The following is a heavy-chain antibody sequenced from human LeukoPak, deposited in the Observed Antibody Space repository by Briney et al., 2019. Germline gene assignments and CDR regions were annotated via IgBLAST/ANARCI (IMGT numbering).Heavy chain of an antibody. V-gene: IGHV3-74*01. Sequence: PGGSLRLSCAASGFTFSSYWMHWVRQAPGKGLVWVSRINSDGSRTSYADSVKGRFTISRDNAKNTLYLQMNSLRAEDTAVYYTRRSPRDSFYIVACGKGATVTVSS. CDR3: RRSPRDSFYIVA. D-gene: IGHD2-21*01. CDR1: GFTFSSYW. J-gene: IGHJ6*03. CDR2: INSDGSRT.